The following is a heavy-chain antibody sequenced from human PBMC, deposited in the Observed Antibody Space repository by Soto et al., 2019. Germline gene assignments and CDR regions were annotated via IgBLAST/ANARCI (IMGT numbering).Heavy chain of an antibody. CDR1: GFTFSSYW. CDR2: IKQDGSEK. V-gene: IGHV3-7*05. Sequence: GGSLRLSCAASGFTFSSYWMSWVRQAPGKGLEWVANIKQDGSEKYYVDSVKGRFTISRDNAKNSLYLQMNSLGAEDTAVYYCARAGYGSGPYNWFDPWGQGTLVTVSS. CDR3: ARAGYGSGPYNWFDP. J-gene: IGHJ5*02. D-gene: IGHD3-10*01.